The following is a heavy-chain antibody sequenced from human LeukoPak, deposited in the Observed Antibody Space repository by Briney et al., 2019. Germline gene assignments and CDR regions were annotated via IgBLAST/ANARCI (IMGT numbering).Heavy chain of an antibody. Sequence: ASVKVSCKASGYTFTGYYMHWVRQAPGQGLEWMGWINPNSGGTNYAQKFQGRVTMTRDTSIRTAYMELSRLRSDDTAVYYCARGDSSRSQYYYYYYGMDVWGQGTTVTVSS. CDR2: INPNSGGT. V-gene: IGHV1-2*02. CDR1: GYTFTGYY. D-gene: IGHD6-13*01. J-gene: IGHJ6*02. CDR3: ARGDSSRSQYYYYYYGMDV.